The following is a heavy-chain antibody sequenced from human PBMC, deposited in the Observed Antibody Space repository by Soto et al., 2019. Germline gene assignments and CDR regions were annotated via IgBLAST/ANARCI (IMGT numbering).Heavy chain of an antibody. D-gene: IGHD3-3*01. CDR1: GFTVSNLY. V-gene: IGHV3-66*01. Sequence: EVQLVESGGGLVQPGGSLRLSCAASGFTVSNLYMTWVRQAPGKGLQWVAVISSGGSTYYADSVKGRFTISRDNSKNTLYLEMNIRRAEDTAVYYCARDTLGGAYDFLHGGQGTLVTVSS. J-gene: IGHJ4*02. CDR3: ARDTLGGAYDFLH. CDR2: ISSGGST.